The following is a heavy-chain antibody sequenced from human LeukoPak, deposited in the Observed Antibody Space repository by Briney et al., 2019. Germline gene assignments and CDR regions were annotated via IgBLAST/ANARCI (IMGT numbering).Heavy chain of an antibody. CDR1: GFTFSSYA. V-gene: IGHV3-30*04. CDR2: ISYDGSNK. J-gene: IGHJ4*02. Sequence: GGSLRLSCAASGFTFSSYAMHWVRQAPGKGLEWVAVISYDGSNKYYADSVKGRFTISRDNSKNTLYLQMNSLRAEDTAVYYCARTPEWGYVWGSTDYWGQGTLVTVSS. CDR3: ARTPEWGYVWGSTDY. D-gene: IGHD3-16*01.